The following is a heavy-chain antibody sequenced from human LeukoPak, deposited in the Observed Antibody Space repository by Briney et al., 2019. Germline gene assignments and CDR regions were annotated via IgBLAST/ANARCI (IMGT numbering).Heavy chain of an antibody. CDR3: ARVNPTSSGFYAY. V-gene: IGHV3-11*06. D-gene: IGHD3-22*01. J-gene: IGHJ4*02. CDR2: ISGSSSNT. CDR1: GFTFSDYY. Sequence: PGGSLRLSCEASGFTFSDYYMSWIRQAPGKGLEWVSYISGSSSNTNYADSVKGRFTISRNNAKNSLSLQMNSLTAEDTAIYYCARVNPTSSGFYAYWGQGTLVTVSS.